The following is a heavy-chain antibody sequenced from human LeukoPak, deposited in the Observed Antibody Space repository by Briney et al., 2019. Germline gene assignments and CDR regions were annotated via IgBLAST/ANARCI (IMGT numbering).Heavy chain of an antibody. Sequence: SETLSLTCAVSGGSVSSSSYYWGWIRQPPGKGLEWIGSIYYSGCTYYNPSLKSRVTISVDTSKNQFSLKLSPVTAADTAVYYCATGYGPNFDYWGQGTLVTVSS. V-gene: IGHV4-39*07. CDR2: IYYSGCT. CDR1: GGSVSSSSYY. D-gene: IGHD5-18*01. J-gene: IGHJ4*02. CDR3: ATGYGPNFDY.